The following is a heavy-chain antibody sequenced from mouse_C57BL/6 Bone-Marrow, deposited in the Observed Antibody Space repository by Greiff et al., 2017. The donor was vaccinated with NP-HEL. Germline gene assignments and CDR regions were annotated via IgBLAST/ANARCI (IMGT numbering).Heavy chain of an antibody. CDR3: ARTHAWFAY. V-gene: IGHV1-4*01. CDR1: GYTFTSYT. Sequence: QVQLQQSGAELARPGASVKMSCKASGYTFTSYTLHWVKQRPGQGLEWIGYINPSSGYTKYNQKFKDKATLTADKSSSAAYMQLSSLTSEDSAVYYCARTHAWFAYWGQGTLVTVSA. CDR2: INPSSGYT. J-gene: IGHJ3*01.